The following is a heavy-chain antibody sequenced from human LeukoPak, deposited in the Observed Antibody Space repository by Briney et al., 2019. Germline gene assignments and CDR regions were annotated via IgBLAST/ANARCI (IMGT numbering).Heavy chain of an antibody. CDR3: ARAPRRFYDMGGFDI. CDR2: INHSGST. D-gene: IGHD3-16*01. Sequence: KPSETLSLTCAVYGGSFSGYYWSWIRQPPGKGLEWIGEINHSGSTNYNPSLKSRVTISVDTSKNQFSLKLSSVTAADTAVYYCARAPRRFYDMGGFDIWGQGTMVTVSS. V-gene: IGHV4-34*01. CDR1: GGSFSGYY. J-gene: IGHJ3*02.